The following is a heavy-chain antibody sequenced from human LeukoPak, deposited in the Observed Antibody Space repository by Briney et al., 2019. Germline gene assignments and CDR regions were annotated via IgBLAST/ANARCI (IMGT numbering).Heavy chain of an antibody. CDR2: ISSSSSTI. CDR3: ARNNYYDSSGYPHDY. Sequence: GGSLRLSCAASGFTFSSYSMKWVRQAPGKGLEWVSYISSSSSTIYYADSVKGRFTISRDNAKNSLYLQMNSLRAEDTAVYYCARNNYYDSSGYPHDYWGQGTLVTVSS. J-gene: IGHJ4*02. D-gene: IGHD3-22*01. CDR1: GFTFSSYS. V-gene: IGHV3-48*01.